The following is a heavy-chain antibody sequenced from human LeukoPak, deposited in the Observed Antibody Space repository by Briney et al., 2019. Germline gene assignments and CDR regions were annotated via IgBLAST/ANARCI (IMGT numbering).Heavy chain of an antibody. CDR2: VSYDGRSK. V-gene: IGHV3-30*04. Sequence: GRSLRLSCAAPGFTFSSYAMHWVRQAPGKGLEWVAIVSYDGRSKYHADSVKGRFIISRDDSKNTLYLQMNSLRAEDTALYYCARAPAFCGGDCYPARLDSWGQGTLVTVSS. J-gene: IGHJ4*02. CDR3: ARAPAFCGGDCYPARLDS. CDR1: GFTFSSYA. D-gene: IGHD2-21*02.